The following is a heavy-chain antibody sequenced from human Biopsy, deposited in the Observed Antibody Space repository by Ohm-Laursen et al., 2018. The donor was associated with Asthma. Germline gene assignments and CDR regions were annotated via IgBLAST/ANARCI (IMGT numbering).Heavy chain of an antibody. CDR3: VRGSSSWHHGPFHYYYGLDV. J-gene: IGHJ6*02. Sequence: SGTLSLTCSLSSGSGGYMRSGNYYWGWIRQPPGKGLEWIGSIYYSGTTYYNPSLESRVTVSADTSKNQFSLKLISVTAADTAVYYCVRGSSSWHHGPFHYYYGLDVWGQGTTATVSS. CDR1: SGSGGYMRSGNYY. D-gene: IGHD6-13*01. CDR2: IYYSGTT. V-gene: IGHV4-39*01.